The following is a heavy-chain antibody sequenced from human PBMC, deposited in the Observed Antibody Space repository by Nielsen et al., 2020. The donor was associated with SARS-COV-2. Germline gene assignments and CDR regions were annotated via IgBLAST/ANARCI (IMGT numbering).Heavy chain of an antibody. J-gene: IGHJ5*02. CDR2: INPSDGRT. V-gene: IGHV1-46*02. CDR3: AGGWPARLDP. CDR1: GYTFNKDF. Sequence: ASVKVSCKASGYTFNKDFVHWVRQAPGQGLEWTGRINPSDGRTTSAEKFQGRVTMTRDTSTSTVYMELSSLRSDDTAVYYCAGGWPARLDPWGQGTPVTVSS. D-gene: IGHD2-15*01.